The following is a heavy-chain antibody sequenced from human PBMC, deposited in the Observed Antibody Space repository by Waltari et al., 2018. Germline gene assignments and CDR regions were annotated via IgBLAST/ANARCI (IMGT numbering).Heavy chain of an antibody. CDR3: ANGLGSDYDSPPLLVY. V-gene: IGHV3-30*18. CDR1: GLAFRTYG. J-gene: IGHJ4*02. D-gene: IGHD3-9*01. Sequence: QVQLVESGGGVVRPGRSLRLSCAPSGLAFRTYGMHWVRQAPGTGLKQVADISYVGGIKYYADSVKGRLTIPRDNSTNTLFLKMNSLRTEDTAIYYSANGLGSDYDSPPLLVYWGQGTLVICSS. CDR2: ISYVGGIK.